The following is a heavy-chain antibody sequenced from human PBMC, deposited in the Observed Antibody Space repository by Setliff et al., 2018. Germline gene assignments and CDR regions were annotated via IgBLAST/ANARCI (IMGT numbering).Heavy chain of an antibody. CDR2: INHYGST. CDR3: RVWVTMIEVDS. V-gene: IGHV4-34*01. CDR1: DRSFSDYY. D-gene: IGHD3-22*01. Sequence: SETLSLTCAVYDRSFSDYYWSWIRQPPGKGLEWIGEINHYGSTKYKSSLKSRVTISVDTSKNQFSLKLTSVTAADTAVYYCRVWVTMIEVDSWAQGTLVTVSS. J-gene: IGHJ4*02.